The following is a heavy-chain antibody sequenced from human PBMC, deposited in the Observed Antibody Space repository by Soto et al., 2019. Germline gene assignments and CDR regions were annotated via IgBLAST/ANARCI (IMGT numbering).Heavy chain of an antibody. CDR3: ARGTYDSSGYYFSKYFQH. J-gene: IGHJ1*01. V-gene: IGHV1-69*13. CDR1: GGTFSSYA. D-gene: IGHD3-22*01. Sequence: GASVKVSCKASGGTFSSYAISWVRQAPGQGLEWMGGIIPIFGTANYAQKFQGRVTITADESTSTAYMELSSLRSEDTAVYYCARGTYDSSGYYFSKYFQHWGQGTLVTVSS. CDR2: IIPIFGTA.